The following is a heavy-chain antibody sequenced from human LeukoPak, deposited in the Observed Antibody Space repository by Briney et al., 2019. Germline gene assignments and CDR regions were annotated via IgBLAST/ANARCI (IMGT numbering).Heavy chain of an antibody. D-gene: IGHD6-25*01. J-gene: IGHJ4*02. CDR3: ARARGYSSDFDY. CDR1: GFTFSSYW. CDR2: IKQDGSEK. Sequence: GGSLRLSCAASGFTFSSYWMSWVRQAPGKGLEWVANIKQDGSEKYYVDSVKGRFTISRDNSKNTLYLQMNSLRAEDTAVYYCARARGYSSDFDYWGQGTLVTVSS. V-gene: IGHV3-7*03.